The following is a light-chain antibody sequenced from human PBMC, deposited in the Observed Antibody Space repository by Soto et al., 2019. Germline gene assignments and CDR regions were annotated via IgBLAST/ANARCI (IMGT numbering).Light chain of an antibody. CDR3: QQRSNCPAT. J-gene: IGKJ4*01. Sequence: EIVLTQSPATLSLSPGNRATLSCRASQSVSGYLAWYQQKPGQAPRLLIYDASNRATGIPARFSGSGSRTDFALTITSLEPEDFAFYDCQQRSNCPATFGGGTKVEI. CDR2: DAS. V-gene: IGKV3-11*01. CDR1: QSVSGY.